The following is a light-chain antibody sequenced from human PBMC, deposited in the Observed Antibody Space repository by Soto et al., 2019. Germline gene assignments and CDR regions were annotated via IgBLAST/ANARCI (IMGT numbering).Light chain of an antibody. CDR1: QDVRSW. V-gene: IGKV1-5*01. Sequence: DIQMTQSPSTLSASVGDRVTITCRASQDVRSWLAWYQQKSGEAPKLLIYDVSSLGSGVPSRFSGSGSGTEFTLTINRLQPDDFATYYCQQYTRAPYTFGQGTKIEIK. CDR3: QQYTRAPYT. CDR2: DVS. J-gene: IGKJ2*01.